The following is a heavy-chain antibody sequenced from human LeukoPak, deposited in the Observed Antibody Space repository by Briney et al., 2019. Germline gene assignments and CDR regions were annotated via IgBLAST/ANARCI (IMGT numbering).Heavy chain of an antibody. V-gene: IGHV1-2*02. J-gene: IGHJ3*02. CDR1: GYTFTGYY. D-gene: IGHD3-22*01. Sequence: ASVKVSCKASGYTFTGYYMHSVRQAPGQGLEWMGWINPNSGGTNYAQKFQGRVTMTRDTSISTAYMELSRLRSDDTAVYYCAILNDSSGYYDALDIWGQGTMVTVSS. CDR2: INPNSGGT. CDR3: AILNDSSGYYDALDI.